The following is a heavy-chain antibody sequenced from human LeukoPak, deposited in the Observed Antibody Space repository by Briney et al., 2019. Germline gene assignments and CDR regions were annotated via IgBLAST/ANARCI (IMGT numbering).Heavy chain of an antibody. Sequence: PGGSLRLSCAASGFTFSNYWMHWVRQAPGKGLVWVSHINTDGSSTKYADSVKGRFTISRDNGKNTLYLQMNSLRAEDTAVYYCARDGGNWHDAFDFWGQGTMVTVSS. D-gene: IGHD1-20*01. J-gene: IGHJ3*01. CDR3: ARDGGNWHDAFDF. CDR2: INTDGSST. CDR1: GFTFSNYW. V-gene: IGHV3-74*03.